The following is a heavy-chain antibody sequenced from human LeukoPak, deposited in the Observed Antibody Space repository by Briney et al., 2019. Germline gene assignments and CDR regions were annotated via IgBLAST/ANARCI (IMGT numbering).Heavy chain of an antibody. Sequence: PGRSLRLSCAASGFTFSSYGMHWVRQAPGKGLEWVAVIWYDGSNKYYADSVKGRFTISRDNSKNTLYLQMNSLRAEDTAVYYCARGDVNYYDSSGLDYWGQGTLVTVSS. J-gene: IGHJ4*02. V-gene: IGHV3-33*01. CDR3: ARGDVNYYDSSGLDY. D-gene: IGHD3-22*01. CDR2: IWYDGSNK. CDR1: GFTFSSYG.